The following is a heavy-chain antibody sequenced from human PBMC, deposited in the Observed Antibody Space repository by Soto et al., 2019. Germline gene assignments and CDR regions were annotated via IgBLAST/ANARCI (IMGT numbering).Heavy chain of an antibody. J-gene: IGHJ5*02. CDR3: ARGASRVPAAITNWFDP. Sequence: QVQLVQSGAEVKKPGSSVKVSCKASGGTFSSYAISWVRQAPGQGLEWMGGIIPIFGTANYAQKFQVRVTITADKSTSTAYMELSSLRSEDTAVYYCARGASRVPAAITNWFDPWGQGTLVTVSS. V-gene: IGHV1-69*06. CDR2: IIPIFGTA. CDR1: GGTFSSYA. D-gene: IGHD2-2*02.